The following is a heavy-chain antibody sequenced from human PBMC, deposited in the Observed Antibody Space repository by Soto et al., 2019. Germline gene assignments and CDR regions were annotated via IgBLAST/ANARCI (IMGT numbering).Heavy chain of an antibody. D-gene: IGHD2-8*01. Sequence: SESLCVTCAVGGGSFSGCYWSWNRQPPGKGLEWIGEINHSGSTNYNPSLKSRVTISVDTSKNQFSLKLSSVTAADTAVYYCARARYCTNGVCYHRYYYYGMDVWGQGTTVTVSS. CDR2: INHSGST. V-gene: IGHV4-34*01. CDR1: GGSFSGCY. J-gene: IGHJ6*02. CDR3: ARARYCTNGVCYHRYYYYGMDV.